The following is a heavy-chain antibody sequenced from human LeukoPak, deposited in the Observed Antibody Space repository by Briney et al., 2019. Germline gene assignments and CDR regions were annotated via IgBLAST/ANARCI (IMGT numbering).Heavy chain of an antibody. V-gene: IGHV4-4*07. CDR2: IYTSGST. Sequence: PSETLSLTCTVSGGSISSYYWSWIRQPAGKGLERIGRIYTSGSTNYNPSLKSRVTMSVDTSKNQFSLKLSSVTAADTAVYYCARDNYDILTGYLNMDVWGKGTTVTVSS. J-gene: IGHJ6*03. CDR1: GGSISSYY. D-gene: IGHD3-9*01. CDR3: ARDNYDILTGYLNMDV.